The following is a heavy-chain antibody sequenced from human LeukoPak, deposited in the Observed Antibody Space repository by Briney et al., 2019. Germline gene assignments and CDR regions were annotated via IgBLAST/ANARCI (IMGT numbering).Heavy chain of an antibody. D-gene: IGHD5-24*01. Sequence: ASVKVSCKTSGYSFILYGISWVRQAPGQGPEGMGWISTSTGDTKYTQKFQGRVTLTTDTSTSTAYMELSSLRSDDTAVYYCARDRDGYNGGDYWGQGTLVTVSS. CDR2: ISTSTGDT. V-gene: IGHV1-18*01. J-gene: IGHJ4*02. CDR3: ARDRDGYNGGDY. CDR1: GYSFILYG.